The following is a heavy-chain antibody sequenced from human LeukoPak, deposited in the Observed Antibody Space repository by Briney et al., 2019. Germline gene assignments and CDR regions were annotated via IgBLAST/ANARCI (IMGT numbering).Heavy chain of an antibody. Sequence: PGGSLRLSCAASGFTFSSYAMHWVRQAPGKGLEWVAVISYDGSNKYYADSVKGRFTISRDNSKNTLYLQMNSLRAEDTAVYYCARSIVVVPAAMPDYWGQGTLVTVSS. V-gene: IGHV3-30*04. D-gene: IGHD2-2*01. CDR3: ARSIVVVPAAMPDY. CDR2: ISYDGSNK. CDR1: GFTFSSYA. J-gene: IGHJ4*02.